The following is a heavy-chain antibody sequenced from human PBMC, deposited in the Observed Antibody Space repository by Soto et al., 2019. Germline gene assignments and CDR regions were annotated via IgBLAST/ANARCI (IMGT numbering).Heavy chain of an antibody. D-gene: IGHD6-19*01. V-gene: IGHV4-39*01. J-gene: IGHJ4*02. Sequence: SMTLSLTCSVASGSIGSSNYYWGSIRQPPGKGLEWIGSIYYSGSTYYNPSLKSRVTISVDTSKNQFSLKLSSVTAADTAVYYCARQGGPRIAVAGEEVDYCGQGTLVTVS. CDR1: SGSIGSSNYY. CDR3: ARQGGPRIAVAGEEVDY. CDR2: IYYSGST.